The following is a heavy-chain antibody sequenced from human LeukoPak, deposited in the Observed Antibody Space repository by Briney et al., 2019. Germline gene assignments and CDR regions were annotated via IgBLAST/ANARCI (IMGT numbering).Heavy chain of an antibody. Sequence: SLRLSCAASGFTFDDYAMHWVRQAPGKGLEWVSGISWNSGSIGYADSVKGRFTISRDNAKNSLYLQMNSLRAEDTALYYCAKDMRSSSWYYYGMDVWGQGTTVTVSS. CDR1: GFTFDDYA. D-gene: IGHD6-13*01. CDR2: ISWNSGSI. V-gene: IGHV3-9*01. J-gene: IGHJ6*02. CDR3: AKDMRSSSWYYYGMDV.